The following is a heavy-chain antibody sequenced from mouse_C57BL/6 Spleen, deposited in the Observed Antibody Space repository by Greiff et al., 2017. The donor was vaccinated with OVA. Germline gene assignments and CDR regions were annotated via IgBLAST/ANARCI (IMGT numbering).Heavy chain of an antibody. Sequence: EVKLMESEGGLVQPGSSMKLSCTASGFTFSDYYMAWVRQVPEKGLEWVANINYDGSSTYYLDSLKSRFIISRDNAKNILYLQMSSLKSEDTATYYCAREGGDSSGYRDFDYWGQGTTLTVSS. CDR1: GFTFSDYY. CDR3: AREGGDSSGYRDFDY. CDR2: INYDGSST. J-gene: IGHJ2*01. V-gene: IGHV5-16*01. D-gene: IGHD3-2*02.